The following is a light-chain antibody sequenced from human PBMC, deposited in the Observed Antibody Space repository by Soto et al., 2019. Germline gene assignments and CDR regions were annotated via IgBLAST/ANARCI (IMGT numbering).Light chain of an antibody. Sequence: DIQMTQSPSTLSGSVGDRVTITCRASQTISSWLAWYQQKPGKAPKLLIYKASTLKSGVPSRFSGSESGTEFTLTVGSLQPDDFATDYCQHYNSYSDAFGQGTKVEIK. CDR2: KAS. CDR1: QTISSW. J-gene: IGKJ1*01. V-gene: IGKV1-5*03. CDR3: QHYNSYSDA.